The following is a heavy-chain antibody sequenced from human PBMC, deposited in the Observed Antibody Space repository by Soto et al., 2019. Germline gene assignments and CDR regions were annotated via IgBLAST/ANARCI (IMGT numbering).Heavy chain of an antibody. D-gene: IGHD6-13*01. V-gene: IGHV4-34*01. CDR1: GASFSGYY. CDR3: ARRGSSWYTNWFDP. Sequence: SETLSLTSAVYGASFSGYYWSWIRQPPGKGLEWIGEINHSGSTNYNPSLKSRVTISVDTSKHQFSLKLSSVTAADTAVYYCARRGSSWYTNWFDPWGQGTLVTVSS. J-gene: IGHJ5*02. CDR2: INHSGST.